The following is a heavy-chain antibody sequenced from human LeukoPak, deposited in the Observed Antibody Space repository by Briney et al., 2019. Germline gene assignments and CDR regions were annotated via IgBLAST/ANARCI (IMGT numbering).Heavy chain of an antibody. CDR1: GFTFSSYC. J-gene: IGHJ4*02. D-gene: IGHD2-15*01. V-gene: IGHV3-21*01. CDR2: ISSSSSYI. CDR3: ARDPDSAFDF. Sequence: PGGSLRLSCAVSGFTFSSYCMNWVRQAPGKGLEWVSSISSSSSYIYYADSVKGRFTISRDNANNSLYLQMNRLRAEDTAVYYCARDPDSAFDFWGQGTLVTVSS.